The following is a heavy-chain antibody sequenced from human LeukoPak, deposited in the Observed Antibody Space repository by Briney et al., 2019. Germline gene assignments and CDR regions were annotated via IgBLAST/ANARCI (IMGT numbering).Heavy chain of an antibody. CDR3: ARPADYYDSSGYYVY. V-gene: IGHV1-2*02. J-gene: IGHJ4*02. D-gene: IGHD3-22*01. CDR1: GYTFTGYY. Sequence: ASVKVSCKASGYTFTGYYMHWVRQAPGQGLEWMGWINPNSGGTNYAQKFQGRVTMTRDTSISTAYMELSRLRSDDTAVYYCARPADYYDSSGYYVYWGQGTLVTVSS. CDR2: INPNSGGT.